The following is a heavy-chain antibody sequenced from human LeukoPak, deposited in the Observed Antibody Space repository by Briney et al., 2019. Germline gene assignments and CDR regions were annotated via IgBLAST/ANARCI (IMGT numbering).Heavy chain of an antibody. CDR2: ISYDGSNK. D-gene: IGHD3-3*01. CDR3: ARVQSAYDFWSGPPRYYYYGMDV. V-gene: IGHV3-30-3*01. J-gene: IGHJ6*02. CDR1: GFTFSSYA. Sequence: GGSLRLSCAASGFTFSSYAMHWVRQAPGKGLEWVAFISYDGSNKYYADSVKGRFTISRDNSKNTLYLQMNSLRAEDTAVYYCARVQSAYDFWSGPPRYYYYGMDVWGQGTTVTVSS.